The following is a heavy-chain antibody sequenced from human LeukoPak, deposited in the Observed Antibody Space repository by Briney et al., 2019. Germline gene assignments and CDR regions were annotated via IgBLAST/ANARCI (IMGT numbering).Heavy chain of an antibody. J-gene: IGHJ6*03. V-gene: IGHV4-59*01. CDR2: IYYSGST. CDR1: GGSISSYY. CDR3: ARIGVGATDYYYYYYYMDV. Sequence: SETLSLTCTVSGGSISSYYWSWIRQPPGKGLEWIGYIYYSGSTNYNPSLKSRVTISVDTSKNQFSLKLSSVTAADTAVYYCARIGVGATDYYYYYYYMDVWGKGTTVTISS. D-gene: IGHD1-26*01.